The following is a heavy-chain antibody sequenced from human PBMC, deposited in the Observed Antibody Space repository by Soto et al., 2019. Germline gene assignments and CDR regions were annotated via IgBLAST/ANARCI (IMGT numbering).Heavy chain of an antibody. CDR3: AKNSGYDYGVDY. D-gene: IGHD5-12*01. J-gene: IGHJ4*02. V-gene: IGHV3-30*18. CDR1: GFTFSSYG. Sequence: QVQLVEFGGGVVQPGRSLRLSCAASGFTFSSYGMHWVRQAPGKGLEWVAVISYDGSNKYYADSVKGRFTISRDNSKNTLYLQMNSLRAEDTAVYYCAKNSGYDYGVDYWGQGTLVTVSS. CDR2: ISYDGSNK.